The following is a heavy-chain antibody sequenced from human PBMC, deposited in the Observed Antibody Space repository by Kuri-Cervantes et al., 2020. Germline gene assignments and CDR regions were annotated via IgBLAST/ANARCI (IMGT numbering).Heavy chain of an antibody. V-gene: IGHV1-18*01. J-gene: IGHJ5*02. D-gene: IGHD2-2*01. CDR3: ARGGDIIVQPGARTFDP. CDR2: INAGNGNT. CDR1: GYTFTSYG. Sequence: ASVKVSCKPSGYTFTSYGISWVRQAPGQRLEWMGWINAGNGNTKYSQNFQGRVTMTRDTTATTAYMELSGLRSEDTAVYYCARGGDIIVQPGARTFDPWGQGTLVTVSS.